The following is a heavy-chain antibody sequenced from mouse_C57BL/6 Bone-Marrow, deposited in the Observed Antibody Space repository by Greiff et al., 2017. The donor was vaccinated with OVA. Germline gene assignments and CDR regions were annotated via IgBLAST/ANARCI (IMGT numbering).Heavy chain of an antibody. CDR1: GYAFSSYW. V-gene: IGHV1-80*01. Sequence: QVQLQQSGAELVKPGASVKLSCKASGYAFSSYWMNWVKQRPGKGLEWIGQIYPGDGDPTYNGKFKGKATLTADKSSSTAYMQLSSLTSEDSAVYCCARAYYGQQGGFANWGQGTLVTVSA. CDR3: ARAYYGQQGGFAN. D-gene: IGHD2-10*01. J-gene: IGHJ3*01. CDR2: IYPGDGDP.